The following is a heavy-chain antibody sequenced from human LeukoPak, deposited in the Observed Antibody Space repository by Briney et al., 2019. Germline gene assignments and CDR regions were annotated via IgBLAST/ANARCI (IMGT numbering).Heavy chain of an antibody. Sequence: ASVKVSCKASGYTFTVYYMHWVRQAPGQGLEWMGWINPNSGGTNYAQKFQGRVTMTRDTSISTAYMELSRLRSDDTAVYYCAIIVGATEFFDYWGQGTLVTVSS. J-gene: IGHJ4*02. D-gene: IGHD1-26*01. V-gene: IGHV1-2*02. CDR1: GYTFTVYY. CDR3: AIIVGATEFFDY. CDR2: INPNSGGT.